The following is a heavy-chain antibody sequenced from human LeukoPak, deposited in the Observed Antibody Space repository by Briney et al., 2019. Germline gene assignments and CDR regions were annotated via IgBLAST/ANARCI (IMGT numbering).Heavy chain of an antibody. CDR1: GFTFNNYA. D-gene: IGHD6-25*01. J-gene: IGHJ4*02. V-gene: IGHV3-23*01. CDR3: AREAIAAGKNFDY. CDR2: ISGSGGTT. Sequence: GGSLRLSCAASGFTFNNYAMSWVRQAPGKGLEWVSAISGSGGTTYYADSVKGRFTFSRDNSKNTLYLQMNSLRAEDTAVYYCAREAIAAGKNFDYWGQGTQVTVSS.